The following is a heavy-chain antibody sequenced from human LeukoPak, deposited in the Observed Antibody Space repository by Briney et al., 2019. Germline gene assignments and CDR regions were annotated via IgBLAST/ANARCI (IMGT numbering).Heavy chain of an antibody. V-gene: IGHV4-59*11. CDR3: ARDLVTVTKGFDI. Sequence: SETLSLTCAVSADSFSSHYWTWIRQPPGKGLEWIGYISYIGSSNYNPSLKSRVTISIDTSKNQFSLKLTSVTAADTAVYYCARDLVTVTKGFDIWGQGTMVSVSS. CDR1: ADSFSSHY. J-gene: IGHJ3*02. CDR2: ISYIGSS. D-gene: IGHD4-17*01.